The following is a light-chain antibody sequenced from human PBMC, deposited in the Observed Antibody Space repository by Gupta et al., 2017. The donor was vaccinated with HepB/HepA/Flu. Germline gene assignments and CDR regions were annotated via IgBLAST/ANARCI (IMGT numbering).Light chain of an antibody. V-gene: IGLV10-54*04. CDR2: RNN. CDR1: SNDVGNEG. J-gene: IGLJ2*01. CDR3: SAWDSSRSFVI. Sequence: QAGLTQPPSVSKALGQTATLTCTGNSNDVGNEGAAWLQQHQGHPPKLLFYRNNNRPSGISERFSSSRSGNTVSLTITDLQPEDEADYYCSAWDSSRSFVIFGGGTELTVL.